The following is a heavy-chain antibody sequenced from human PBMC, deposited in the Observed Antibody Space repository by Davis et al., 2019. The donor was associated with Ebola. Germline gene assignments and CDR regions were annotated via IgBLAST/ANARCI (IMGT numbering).Heavy chain of an antibody. Sequence: SETLSLTCSVSGFSVTNGYYWGWIRQPPGKGLEWIGSIHNTGNTYYNPSLKSRVTISIDTSNNQFSLKLSSVTAADTAVFYCARNPHIEVNRVATIYWFDPWGPGILVTVSS. D-gene: IGHD5-12*01. CDR2: IHNTGNT. CDR1: GFSVTNGYY. V-gene: IGHV4-38-2*02. CDR3: ARNPHIEVNRVATIYWFDP. J-gene: IGHJ5*02.